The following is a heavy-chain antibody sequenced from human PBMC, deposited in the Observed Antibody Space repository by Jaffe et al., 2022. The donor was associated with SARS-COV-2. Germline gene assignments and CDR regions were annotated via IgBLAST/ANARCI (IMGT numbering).Heavy chain of an antibody. CDR1: GFTFTSYG. V-gene: IGHV3-30*18. CDR3: AKEGDSSSSFDY. Sequence: QVQLVESGGGVVQPGRSLRLSCAASGFTFTSYGMHWVRQAPGKGLEWVAVVSFGGSDKYYADSVKGRFTISRDNSKNTLYLQMNSLRAEDTAVYYCAKEGDSSSSFDYWGQGTLVTVSS. D-gene: IGHD6-6*01. J-gene: IGHJ4*02. CDR2: VSFGGSDK.